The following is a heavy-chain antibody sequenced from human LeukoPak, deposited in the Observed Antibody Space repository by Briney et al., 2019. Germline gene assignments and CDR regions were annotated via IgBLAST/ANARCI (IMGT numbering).Heavy chain of an antibody. V-gene: IGHV4-4*07. J-gene: IGHJ4*02. Sequence: SETLSLTCDVSGDFIRSYWWGWVRQPAGKGLEWIGRIYATGSTKFNPSLKSRLTMSMDTSTNQLPLKLSLKLTSVTAADTAVYFCARQGYTASYYFLDFWSQGTLVTVSP. CDR3: ARQGYTASYYFLDF. CDR2: IYATGST. D-gene: IGHD1-26*01. CDR1: GDFIRSYW.